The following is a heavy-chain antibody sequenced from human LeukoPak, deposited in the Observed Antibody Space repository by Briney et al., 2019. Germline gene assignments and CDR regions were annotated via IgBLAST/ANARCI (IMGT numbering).Heavy chain of an antibody. CDR3: ARGYSSGYYPESQFDY. J-gene: IGHJ4*02. CDR2: IIPIFGTA. D-gene: IGHD3-22*01. Sequence: ASVKVSCKASGGTFSSYAISWVRQAPGQGLEWMGGIIPIFGTANYAQKFQGRVTITADESTSTAYMELSSLRSEDTAVYYCARGYSSGYYPESQFDYWGQGTLVTVSS. V-gene: IGHV1-69*13. CDR1: GGTFSSYA.